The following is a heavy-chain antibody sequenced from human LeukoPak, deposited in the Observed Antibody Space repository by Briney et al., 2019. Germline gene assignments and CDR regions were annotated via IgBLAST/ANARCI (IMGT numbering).Heavy chain of an antibody. CDR1: GFTFSSYG. V-gene: IGHV3-30*02. J-gene: IGHJ4*02. CDR2: IRYDGSNK. D-gene: IGHD3-9*01. CDR3: AKDRLIRYFDWLLS. Sequence: PGGSLRRYCAASGFTFSSYGMHWVRQAPGKGLEWVAFIRYDGSNKYYADSVKGRFTISRDNSKNTLYLQMNSLRAEDTAVYYCAKDRLIRYFDWLLSWGQGTLVTVSS.